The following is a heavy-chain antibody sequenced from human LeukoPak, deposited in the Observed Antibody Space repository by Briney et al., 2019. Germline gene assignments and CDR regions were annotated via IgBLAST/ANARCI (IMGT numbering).Heavy chain of an antibody. D-gene: IGHD4-17*01. J-gene: IGHJ4*02. CDR2: ISGSGGSI. Sequence: GGSLRLSCAVSGFTFSRYAMSWVRQAPGKGLEWVSGISGSGGSIYYADSVKGRVTISRDNSKNTLYLQMNSLRAEDTAVYYCAKADYGDYDWGQGTLVTVSS. CDR3: AKADYGDYD. CDR1: GFTFSRYA. V-gene: IGHV3-23*01.